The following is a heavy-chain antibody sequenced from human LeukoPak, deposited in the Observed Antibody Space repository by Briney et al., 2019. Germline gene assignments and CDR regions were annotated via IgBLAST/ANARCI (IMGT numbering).Heavy chain of an antibody. J-gene: IGHJ4*02. V-gene: IGHV3-23*01. CDR2: ISGSGGST. CDR3: AKDNRYSYGYYFDY. Sequence: GGSLRLSCAASGFTFSSYAISWVRQAPGKGLEWVSAISGSGGSTYYADSVKGRFTISRDNSKNTLYLQMNSLRAEDTAVYYCAKDNRYSYGYYFDYWGQGTLVTVSS. CDR1: GFTFSSYA. D-gene: IGHD5-18*01.